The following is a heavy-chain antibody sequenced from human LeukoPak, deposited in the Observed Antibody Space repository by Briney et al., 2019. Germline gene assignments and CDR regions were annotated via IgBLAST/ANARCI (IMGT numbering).Heavy chain of an antibody. Sequence: ASVKVSCKASGYTFTSYGISWVRPAPGQGLEWMGWIAPYSDNTKYAQKLQGRVTMTTDTSTSTSYMELSSLRSDDTAVYYCARDYYCSGGSCYDVFDIWGQGTMVTVSS. CDR3: ARDYYCSGGSCYDVFDI. D-gene: IGHD2-15*01. V-gene: IGHV1-18*01. CDR1: GYTFTSYG. CDR2: IAPYSDNT. J-gene: IGHJ3*02.